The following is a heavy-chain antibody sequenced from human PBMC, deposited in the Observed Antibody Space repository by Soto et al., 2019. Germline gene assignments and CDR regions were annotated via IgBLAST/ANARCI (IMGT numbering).Heavy chain of an antibody. D-gene: IGHD2-2*01. CDR2: INTDGGSS. Sequence: EVQLVESGGDLIQPGGSLRLSCAASGFTFSGHWMHWVRQVPGKGLEWVSRINTDGGSSAYADSVKGRLTISRDNAKNPLFQHMNGLRAEDKAFYYCAREAGYCSRTCCYRRALDMWGQGTTVTVS. J-gene: IGHJ3*02. CDR3: AREAGYCSRTCCYRRALDM. V-gene: IGHV3-74*03. CDR1: GFTFSGHW.